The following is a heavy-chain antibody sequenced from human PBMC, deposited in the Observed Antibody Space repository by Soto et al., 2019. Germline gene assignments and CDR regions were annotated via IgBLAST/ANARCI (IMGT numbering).Heavy chain of an antibody. V-gene: IGHV1-8*01. CDR1: GNTFTSYD. Sequence: GASVKVSCKASGNTFTSYDINWVRQATGHGLEWMGWINPNSGNIGYAQKFQGRVTMTRDTAIRTAYMEVSRLRSDDTAVYYCARGRASGSYYLLDYWGQGPLLTLSS. J-gene: IGHJ4*02. CDR3: ARGRASGSYYLLDY. CDR2: INPNSGNI. D-gene: IGHD3-10*01.